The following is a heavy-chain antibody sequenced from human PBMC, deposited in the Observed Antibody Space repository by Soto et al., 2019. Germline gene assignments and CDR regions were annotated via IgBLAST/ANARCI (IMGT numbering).Heavy chain of an antibody. V-gene: IGHV4-39*01. J-gene: IGHJ4*02. CDR1: GGSISSSSYS. CDR2: IYYSGST. CDR3: ARLRSDYGDYDRLDY. Sequence: PSGTLSLTCTVSGGSISSSSYSWGWIRQPPGKGLEWIGSIYYSGSTYYNPSLKSRVTISVDTSKNQFSLKLSPVTAADTAVYYCARLRSDYGDYDRLDYWGQGTLDPVSS. D-gene: IGHD4-17*01.